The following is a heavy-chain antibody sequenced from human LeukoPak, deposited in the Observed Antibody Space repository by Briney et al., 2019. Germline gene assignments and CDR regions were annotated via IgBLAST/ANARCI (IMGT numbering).Heavy chain of an antibody. CDR3: ARGPRITMVRGVSRRSASFDY. D-gene: IGHD3-10*01. Sequence: SETLSLTCAVYGGSFSGYYWSWIRQPPGRGLEWIGKINHSGSTNYNPSLKSRVTISVDTSKNQFSLKLSSVTAADTAVYYCARGPRITMVRGVSRRSASFDYWGQGTLVTVSS. CDR2: INHSGST. J-gene: IGHJ4*02. CDR1: GGSFSGYY. V-gene: IGHV4-34*01.